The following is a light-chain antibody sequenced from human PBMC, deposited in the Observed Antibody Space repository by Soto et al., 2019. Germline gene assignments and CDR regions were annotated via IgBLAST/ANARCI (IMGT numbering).Light chain of an antibody. CDR3: MQTLQIPHT. CDR1: QSLLYRNGTTH. Sequence: IEMTQSPLSLPVTPGEPASISCRSSQSLLYRNGTTHLDWYLQKPGQSPQLLMYLGTNRASGVHDRFSGSGTGTDFTLKISRVEAEDVGIYYCMQTLQIPHTFGQGTKLEI. CDR2: LGT. J-gene: IGKJ2*01. V-gene: IGKV2-28*01.